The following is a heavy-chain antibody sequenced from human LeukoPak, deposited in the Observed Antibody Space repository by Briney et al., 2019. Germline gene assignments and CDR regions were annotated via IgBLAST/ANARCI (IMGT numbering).Heavy chain of an antibody. CDR3: ARVAVAQGAPDY. D-gene: IGHD6-19*01. CDR1: PGTFSSYA. CDR2: IIPIFGTA. Sequence: SVKVSCKASPGTFSSYAISWVRQAPGQGLEWMGRIIPIFGTANYAQKFQGRVTITTDESTSTAYMELSSLRSEDTAVYYCARVAVAQGAPDYWGQGTLVTVSS. J-gene: IGHJ4*02. V-gene: IGHV1-69*05.